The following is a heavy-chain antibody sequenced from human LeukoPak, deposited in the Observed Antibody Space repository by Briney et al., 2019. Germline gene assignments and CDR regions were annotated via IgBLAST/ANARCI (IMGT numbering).Heavy chain of an antibody. Sequence: GGSLRLSCAGSGFIFNNYAMHWVRQPPGKGLEWVSGISWNSGSIDYADSVKGRFTISRDNAKNSLYLQMNSLRVEDTAFYYCAKDNRRHYTSGPNPDSLHWGQGALVTISS. J-gene: IGHJ4*02. CDR1: GFIFNNYA. CDR2: ISWNSGSI. CDR3: AKDNRRHYTSGPNPDSLH. V-gene: IGHV3-9*01. D-gene: IGHD6-19*01.